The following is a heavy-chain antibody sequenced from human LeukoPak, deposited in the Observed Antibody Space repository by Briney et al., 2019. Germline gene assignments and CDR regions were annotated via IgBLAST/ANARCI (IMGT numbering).Heavy chain of an antibody. D-gene: IGHD4-11*01. J-gene: IGHJ4*02. Sequence: GGSLRLSCAASGFTFDSYSMNWVRQAPGKGLEWISYISNSGSPIYYADSVKGRFTISRDKDKSSLYLQMNSLAADDTAVYYCARGLALGLTVTPKAFDYWGQGTLVTVSS. CDR1: GFTFDSYS. V-gene: IGHV3-48*01. CDR2: ISNSGSPI. CDR3: ARGLALGLTVTPKAFDY.